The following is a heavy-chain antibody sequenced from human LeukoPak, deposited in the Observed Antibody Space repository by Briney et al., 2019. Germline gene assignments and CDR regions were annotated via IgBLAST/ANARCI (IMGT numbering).Heavy chain of an antibody. V-gene: IGHV3-9*01. Sequence: GRSLRLSCAASGFTFDDYAMHWVRQAPGKGLEWVSGISWNSGSVGYADSVKGRFTISRDNAKNSLYLQMNSLRAEDTALYYCAKDLDCSGWEYDAFDIWGQGTMVTVSS. CDR1: GFTFDDYA. D-gene: IGHD6-19*01. CDR2: ISWNSGSV. CDR3: AKDLDCSGWEYDAFDI. J-gene: IGHJ3*02.